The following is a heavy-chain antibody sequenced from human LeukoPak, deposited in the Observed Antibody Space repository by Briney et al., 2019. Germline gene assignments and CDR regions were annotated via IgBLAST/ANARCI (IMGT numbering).Heavy chain of an antibody. D-gene: IGHD3-22*01. CDR1: GFTVSSNY. J-gene: IGHJ4*02. V-gene: IGHV3-53*01. CDR3: ARDPSYDSSGYYDY. Sequence: GVSLRLSCAASGFTVSSNYMSWVRQAPGKGLEWVSVIYSGGSTYYADSVKGRFTISRDNSKNTLYLQMNSLRAEDTAVYYCARDPSYDSSGYYDYWGQGTLVTVSS. CDR2: IYSGGST.